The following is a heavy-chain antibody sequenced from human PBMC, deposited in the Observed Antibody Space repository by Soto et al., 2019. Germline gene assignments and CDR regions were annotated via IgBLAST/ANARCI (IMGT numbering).Heavy chain of an antibody. V-gene: IGHV2-5*02. CDR2: IYWDDDK. Sequence: QITLKESDPPLVRPPQTLTLTCTFSGFSLTSGVGVGWIRQPPGKALEWLALIYWDDDKRYSPSLKNRLTITKDTSKNQVVLTMTNVGPVDTATYFCAHIDPEIVTVGGHGGFDYWGQGTLVTVSS. J-gene: IGHJ4*02. CDR3: AHIDPEIVTVGGHGGFDY. D-gene: IGHD5-12*01. CDR1: GFSLTSGVG.